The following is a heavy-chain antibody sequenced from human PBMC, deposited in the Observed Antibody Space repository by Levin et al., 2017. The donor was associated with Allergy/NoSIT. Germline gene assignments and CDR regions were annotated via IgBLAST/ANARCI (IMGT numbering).Heavy chain of an antibody. CDR2: IYYSGST. Sequence: SETLSLTCTVSGGSISSGGYYWSWIRQHPGTGLEWIGYIYYSGSTYYNPSLKSRVTISVDTSKNQFSLKLSSVTAADTAVYYCARSGGYCSSTSCYASPNYYYYYGMDVWGQGTTVTVSS. J-gene: IGHJ6*02. CDR3: ARSGGYCSSTSCYASPNYYYYYGMDV. V-gene: IGHV4-31*03. D-gene: IGHD2-2*01. CDR1: GGSISSGGYY.